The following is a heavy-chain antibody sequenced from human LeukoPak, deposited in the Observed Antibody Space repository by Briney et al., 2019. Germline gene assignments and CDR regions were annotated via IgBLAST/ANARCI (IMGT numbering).Heavy chain of an antibody. CDR1: GYTFTGYY. J-gene: IGHJ6*03. CDR2: INPNSGGT. Sequence: ASVKVSCKASGYTFTGYYMHWVRQAPGQGLEWMGWINPNSGGTNYAQKFQGRVTMTRDTSISTAYMELSRLRSDDTAVYYCARGLYYDSRGYYYEDYYYYYMDVWGKGTTVTVSS. CDR3: ARGLYYDSRGYYYEDYYYYYMDV. D-gene: IGHD3-22*01. V-gene: IGHV1-2*02.